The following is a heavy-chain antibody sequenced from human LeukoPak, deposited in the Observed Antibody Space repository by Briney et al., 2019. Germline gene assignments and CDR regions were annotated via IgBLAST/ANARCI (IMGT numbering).Heavy chain of an antibody. D-gene: IGHD6-19*01. CDR3: ARDKRSSGWYSARSYYFDY. V-gene: IGHV1-2*02. Sequence: ASVKVSCKASGYTFTGYYMHWVRQAPGQGLEWMGWINPNSGGTNYAQKFQGRVTMTRDTSISTAYMELSRLRSDDTAVYYCARDKRSSGWYSARSYYFDYWGQGTLVTVSS. CDR1: GYTFTGYY. J-gene: IGHJ4*02. CDR2: INPNSGGT.